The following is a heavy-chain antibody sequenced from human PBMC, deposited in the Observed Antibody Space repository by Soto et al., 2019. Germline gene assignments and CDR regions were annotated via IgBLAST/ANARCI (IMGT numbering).Heavy chain of an antibody. CDR3: ARTFRGYSYGYFDWFDP. D-gene: IGHD5-18*01. J-gene: IGHJ5*02. CDR2: IYYSGST. Sequence: SETLSLTCTGSGGSVSSGSYYWSWIRQPPGKGLEWIGYIYYSGSTNYNPSLKSRVTISVDTSKNQFSLKLSSVTAADTAVYYCARTFRGYSYGYFDWFDPWGQGTLVTVSS. CDR1: GGSVSSGSYY. V-gene: IGHV4-61*01.